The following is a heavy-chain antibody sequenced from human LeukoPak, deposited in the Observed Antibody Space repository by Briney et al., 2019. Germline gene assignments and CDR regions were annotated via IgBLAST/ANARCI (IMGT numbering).Heavy chain of an antibody. CDR2: IYYSGST. D-gene: IGHD1-14*01. CDR1: GGSISSGDYY. V-gene: IGHV4-30-4*08. J-gene: IGHJ6*03. Sequence: SETLSLTCTVSGGSISSGDYYWSWIRQPPGKGLEWIGYIYYSGSTYYNPSLKSRVTISVDTSKIQFSLKLSSVTAADTAVYYCARASEYYYYMDVWGKGTTVTVSS. CDR3: ARASEYYYYMDV.